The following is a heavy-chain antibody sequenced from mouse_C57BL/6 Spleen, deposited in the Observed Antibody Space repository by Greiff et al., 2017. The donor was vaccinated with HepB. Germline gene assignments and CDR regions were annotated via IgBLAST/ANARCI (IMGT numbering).Heavy chain of an antibody. Sequence: QLQQSGAELARPGASVKLSCKASGYTFTSYGISWVKQRTGQGLEWIGEIYPRSGNTYYNEKFKGKATLTADKSSSTAYMELRSLTSEDSAVYFCARGDSSGYGFAYWGQGTLVTVSA. J-gene: IGHJ3*01. CDR1: GYTFTSYG. V-gene: IGHV1-81*01. CDR3: ARGDSSGYGFAY. CDR2: IYPRSGNT. D-gene: IGHD3-2*02.